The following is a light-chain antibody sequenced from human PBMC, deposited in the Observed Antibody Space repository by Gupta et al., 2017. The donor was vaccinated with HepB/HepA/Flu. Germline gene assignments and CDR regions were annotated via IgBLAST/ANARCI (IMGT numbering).Light chain of an antibody. J-gene: IGLJ1*01. V-gene: IGLV3-9*01. CDR3: QVWDSNTEI. Sequence: SYELTQPLSVSVALGQTARINCGGNNIGNKNVHWYHQKPGQAPVLVIYRDTNRPSRIPERFSGSNSGNTATLTIARAQAGDEADYYCQVWDSNTEIFGTGTKLTVL. CDR2: RDT. CDR1: NIGNKN.